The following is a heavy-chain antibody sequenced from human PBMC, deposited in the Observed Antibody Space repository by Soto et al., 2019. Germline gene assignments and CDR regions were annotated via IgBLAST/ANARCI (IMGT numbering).Heavy chain of an antibody. Sequence: PSQTLSLTGAISGDSVSSNSAAWNWIRQSPSXXXXXLGRTYYRSKWYNDYAVSVKSRITINPDTSKNQFSLQLNSVTPEDTAVYYCARVGRYNWNYRGHYYYMDVWGKGTTVTVSS. CDR3: ARVGRYNWNYRGHYYYMDV. D-gene: IGHD1-7*01. V-gene: IGHV6-1*01. CDR1: GDSVSSNSAA. J-gene: IGHJ6*03. CDR2: TYYRSKWYN.